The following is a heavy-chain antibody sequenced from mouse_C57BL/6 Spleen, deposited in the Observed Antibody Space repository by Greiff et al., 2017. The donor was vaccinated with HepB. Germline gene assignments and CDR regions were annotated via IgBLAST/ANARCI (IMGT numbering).Heavy chain of an antibody. J-gene: IGHJ3*01. Sequence: DVMLVESGGGLVKPGGSLKLSCAASGFTFSSYAMSWVRQTPEKRLEWVATISDGGSYTYYPDNVKGRFTISRDNAKNNLYLQMSHLKSEDTAMYYCAREDYYDYVFAYWGQGTLVTVSA. CDR3: AREDYYDYVFAY. D-gene: IGHD2-4*01. V-gene: IGHV5-4*01. CDR1: GFTFSSYA. CDR2: ISDGGSYT.